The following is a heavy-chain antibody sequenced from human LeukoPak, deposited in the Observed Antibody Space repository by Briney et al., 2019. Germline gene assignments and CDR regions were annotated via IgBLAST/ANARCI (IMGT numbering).Heavy chain of an antibody. J-gene: IGHJ4*02. CDR2: INHSGST. Sequence: PSETLSLTCAVYGGSFSGYYWSWIRQPPGKGLEWIGEINHSGSTNYNPSHKSRVTISVGTSKNQFSLKLSSVTAADTAVYYCARGASIVATNYTVYYWGQGTLVTVSS. D-gene: IGHD5-12*01. CDR3: ARGASIVATNYTVYY. CDR1: GGSFSGYY. V-gene: IGHV4-34*01.